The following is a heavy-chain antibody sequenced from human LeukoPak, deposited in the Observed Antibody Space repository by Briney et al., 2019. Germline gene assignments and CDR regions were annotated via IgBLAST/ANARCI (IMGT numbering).Heavy chain of an antibody. CDR2: ISYDGSNK. V-gene: IGHV3-30*18. CDR1: GFTFSSYG. D-gene: IGHD2-15*01. CDR3: AKGGEYCSGGSCYGVFGY. Sequence: GGSLRLSCAASGFTFSSYGMHWVRQAPGKGLEWVAVISYDGSNKYYADSVKGRFTISRDNSKNTLYLQMNTLRAEDTAVYYCAKGGEYCSGGSCYGVFGYWGQGTLVTVSS. J-gene: IGHJ4*02.